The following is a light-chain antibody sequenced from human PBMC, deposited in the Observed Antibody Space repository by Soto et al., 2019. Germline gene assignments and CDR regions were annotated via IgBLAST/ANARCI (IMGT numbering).Light chain of an antibody. V-gene: IGLV1-44*01. Sequence: QSVLTQPHSASGTPGQRVTISCSGSSSNIGTSSVHWFQQLPGTAPKLLISTTNQRPSGVPERFSGSKSGTSASLAISGLQSEDEADYYGAAWDDSLNGHGFGTGTKVTV. CDR3: AAWDDSLNGHG. CDR1: SSNIGTSS. CDR2: TTN. J-gene: IGLJ1*01.